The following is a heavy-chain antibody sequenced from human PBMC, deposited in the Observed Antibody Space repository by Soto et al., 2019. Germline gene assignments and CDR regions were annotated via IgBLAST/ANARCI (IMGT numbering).Heavy chain of an antibody. CDR3: ARGIYDSSIDY. D-gene: IGHD3-22*01. CDR1: GGSISSYY. J-gene: IGHJ4*02. CDR2: IYYSGST. V-gene: IGHV4-59*01. Sequence: PSETLSLTCTVSGGSISSYYWSWIRQPPGKGLEWIGYIYYSGSTNYNPSLKSRVTISVDTSKNQFSLKLSSVTAADTAVYYCARGIYDSSIDYWGQGTLVTVPQ.